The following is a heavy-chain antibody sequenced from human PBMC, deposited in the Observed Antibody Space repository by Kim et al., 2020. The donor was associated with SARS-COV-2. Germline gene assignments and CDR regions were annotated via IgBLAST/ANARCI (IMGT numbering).Heavy chain of an antibody. CDR3: ARESYYYDSIGSRLEYFQH. CDR2: IWYDGSNK. CDR1: GFTFSSYG. V-gene: IGHV3-33*01. J-gene: IGHJ1*01. Sequence: GGSLRLSCAASGFTFSSYGMHWVRQAPGKGLEWVAVIWYDGSNKYYADSVKGRFTISRDNSKNTLYLQMNSLRAEDTAVYYCARESYYYDSIGSRLEYFQHWRQDTLVTVSS. D-gene: IGHD3-22*01.